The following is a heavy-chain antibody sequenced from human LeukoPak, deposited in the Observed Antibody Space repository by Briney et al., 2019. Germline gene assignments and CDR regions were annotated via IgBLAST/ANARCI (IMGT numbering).Heavy chain of an antibody. Sequence: VSGPTLVNPTQTLTLTCTFSGFSLSTSGVGVGWIRQPPGKALEWLALIYWNDDKRYSPSLKSRLTITKDTSKNQVVLTMTNMDPVDTATYYCAHRPGYCSGGSCYIYYYYGMDVWGQGTTVTVSS. CDR1: GFSLSTSGVG. J-gene: IGHJ6*02. V-gene: IGHV2-5*01. CDR2: IYWNDDK. CDR3: AHRPGYCSGGSCYIYYYYGMDV. D-gene: IGHD2-15*01.